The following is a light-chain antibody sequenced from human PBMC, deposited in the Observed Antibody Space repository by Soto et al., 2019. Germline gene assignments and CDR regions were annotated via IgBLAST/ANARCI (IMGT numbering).Light chain of an antibody. CDR1: QSVSSSY. V-gene: IGKV3-20*01. CDR2: GAS. J-gene: IGKJ4*01. Sequence: EIVLTQSPGTLSLSPGERATLSCRASQSVSSSYLAWYQQKPGQAPRQLIYGASSRATGMPDRFSGSGSGTDFTLTINRLEPEDFAVYYCQHYRTSFGGGTRVEIK. CDR3: QHYRTS.